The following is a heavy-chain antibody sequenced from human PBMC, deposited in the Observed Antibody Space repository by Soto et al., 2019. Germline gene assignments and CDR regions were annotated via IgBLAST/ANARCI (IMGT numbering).Heavy chain of an antibody. V-gene: IGHV4-30-2*01. Sequence: PSETLSLTCAVSGVSISSGGYSWSWIRQPPGKGLEWIGYIYHSGSTYYNPSLKSRVTISVDRSKNQFSLKLSSVTAADTAVYYCARGVVLMVFDYWGQGTLVTVSS. CDR3: ARGVVLMVFDY. D-gene: IGHD2-8*01. CDR1: GVSISSGGYS. J-gene: IGHJ4*02. CDR2: IYHSGST.